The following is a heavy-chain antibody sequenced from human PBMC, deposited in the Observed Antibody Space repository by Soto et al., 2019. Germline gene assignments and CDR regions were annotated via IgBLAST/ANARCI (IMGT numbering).Heavy chain of an antibody. CDR2: INVGNDKT. J-gene: IGHJ6*02. Sequence: ASVKVSCKASGYTFSSSAMHWVRQAPGQRLEWMGWINVGNDKTEYSWRLQGRVTITTDTSASTADMELRGLTSDDTAVYYCARDHRLHIVVVPAPVSMDVWGQGTTVTVSS. CDR1: GYTFSSSA. V-gene: IGHV1-3*01. D-gene: IGHD2-2*01. CDR3: ARDHRLHIVVVPAPVSMDV.